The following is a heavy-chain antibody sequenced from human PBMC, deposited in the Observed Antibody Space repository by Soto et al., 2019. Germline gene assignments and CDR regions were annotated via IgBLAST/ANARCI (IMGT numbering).Heavy chain of an antibody. CDR2: FYYSGGT. V-gene: IGHV4-59*01. CDR1: GGSISSYY. J-gene: IGHJ5*02. CDR3: AREGIPANPFTP. D-gene: IGHD6-13*01. Sequence: PSETLSLTCTVSGGSISSYYWSWVRQPPGKGLEGIGDFYYSGGTNYNPSLKSRVTISVDTSKNQFPLKLSSVTAADRAVYYCAREGIPANPFTPGGQGTQVTVSS.